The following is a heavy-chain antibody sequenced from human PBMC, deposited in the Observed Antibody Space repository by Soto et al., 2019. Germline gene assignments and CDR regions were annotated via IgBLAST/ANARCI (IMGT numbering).Heavy chain of an antibody. J-gene: IGHJ6*02. Sequence: EVQLLESGGGLVQPGGSLRLSCAASGFTFSTYAMTWVRQAPGKGLEWVSAISDSGGSTYYADSVKGRFAISRDNSKNTLYLQMNSLRAEDTAVYYCANGVVAAGYYYYGMDVWGQGTTVTVSS. V-gene: IGHV3-23*01. D-gene: IGHD2-2*01. CDR3: ANGVVAAGYYYYGMDV. CDR1: GFTFSTYA. CDR2: ISDSGGST.